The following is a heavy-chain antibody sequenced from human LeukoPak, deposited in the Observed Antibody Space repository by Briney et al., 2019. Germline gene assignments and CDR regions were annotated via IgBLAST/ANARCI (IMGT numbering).Heavy chain of an antibody. CDR2: ISSSSSYI. CDR3: ARDQVVVVVAATYYYYGMDV. V-gene: IGHV3-21*01. D-gene: IGHD2-15*01. CDR1: GFTFSSYS. Sequence: GGSLRLSCAAPGFTFSSYSMNWVRQAPGKGLEWVSSISSSSSYIYYADSVKGRFTISRDNAKNSLYLQMNSLRAEDTAVYYCARDQVVVVVAATYYYYGMDVWGQGTTVTVSS. J-gene: IGHJ6*02.